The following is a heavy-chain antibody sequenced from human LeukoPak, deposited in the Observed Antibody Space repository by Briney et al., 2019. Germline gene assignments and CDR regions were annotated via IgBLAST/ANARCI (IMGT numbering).Heavy chain of an antibody. CDR1: GFTFSSYS. J-gene: IGHJ5*02. CDR2: ISSSSSYI. V-gene: IGHV3-21*01. D-gene: IGHD3-10*01. CDR3: ARMVRGVIIGWFDP. Sequence: GGSLRLSCAASGFTFSSYSMNWVRQAPGKGLEWVSSISSSSSYIYYADSVKGRFTISRDNAKNSLYLQMNSLRAEDTPVYYCARMVRGVIIGWFDPWGQGTLVTVSS.